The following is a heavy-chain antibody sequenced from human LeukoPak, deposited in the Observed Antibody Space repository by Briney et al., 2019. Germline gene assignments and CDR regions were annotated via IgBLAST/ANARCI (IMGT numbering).Heavy chain of an antibody. D-gene: IGHD6-19*01. V-gene: IGHV1-18*01. CDR3: ARDSSAFYGSEYFQH. Sequence: GASVEVSCKTSNYTFSNYGITWVRQAPGQGLEWMGWIGAYSGNSEFAQKFQGRITMTTDASSGTAYMELTNLTSDDTAVYFCARDSSAFYGSEYFQHWGQGTLVTVSS. J-gene: IGHJ1*01. CDR1: NYTFSNYG. CDR2: IGAYSGNS.